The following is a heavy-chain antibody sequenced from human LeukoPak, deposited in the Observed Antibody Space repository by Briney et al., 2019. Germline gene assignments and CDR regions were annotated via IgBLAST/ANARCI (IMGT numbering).Heavy chain of an antibody. V-gene: IGHV3-23*01. CDR3: ARSLKWNLVGFDY. CDR2: INDSGGNT. Sequence: GGSLRLSCAASGFTFSNYAMNWVRQAPGKGLEGVSVINDSGGNTFYADSVKGRFTISRDNSKNTLYLQMSSLRVEDTAVYYCARSLKWNLVGFDYWGQGTLVTVSS. CDR1: GFTFSNYA. J-gene: IGHJ4*02. D-gene: IGHD1-1*01.